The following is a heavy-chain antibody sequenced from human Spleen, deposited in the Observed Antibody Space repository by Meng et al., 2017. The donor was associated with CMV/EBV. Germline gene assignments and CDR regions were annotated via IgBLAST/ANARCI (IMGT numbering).Heavy chain of an antibody. CDR2: INPNSGGT. J-gene: IGHJ4*02. CDR1: GYSLSSYY. D-gene: IGHD3-10*01. Sequence: QLQLGQSGAEVKKTGASGKVSCKASGYSLSSYYMNWVRQAPGQGLEWMGWINPNSGGTNYAQKFQGRVTMTRDTSISTAYMELSRLRSDDTAVYYCARDQGRSVLLWFGEPDYWGQGTLVTVSS. V-gene: IGHV1-2*02. CDR3: ARDQGRSVLLWFGEPDY.